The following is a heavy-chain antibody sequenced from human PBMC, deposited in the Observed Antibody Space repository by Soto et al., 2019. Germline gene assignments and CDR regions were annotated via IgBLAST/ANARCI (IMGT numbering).Heavy chain of an antibody. D-gene: IGHD5-12*01. J-gene: IGHJ6*02. CDR1: GYSFTSYW. Sequence: PGESLKISCKGSGYSFTSYWIGWVRQMPGKGLEWMGIIYPGDSDTRYSPSFQGQVTISADKSISTAYLQWSSLKASDTAMYYCARLYSGATEPGGMDVWGQGTTVTVSS. CDR3: ARLYSGATEPGGMDV. V-gene: IGHV5-51*01. CDR2: IYPGDSDT.